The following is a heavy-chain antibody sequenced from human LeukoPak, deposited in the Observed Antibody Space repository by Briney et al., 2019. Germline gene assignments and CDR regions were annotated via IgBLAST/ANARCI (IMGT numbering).Heavy chain of an antibody. CDR1: GGSISSSSYY. Sequence: PSETLSLTCTVSGGSISSSSYYWGWIRQPPGKGLEWIGSIYYSGGTYYNPSLKSRITISADTSKNQFSLKLSSVTAADTAVYYCARDRACSNGVCSYFDNWGQGTLVTVSS. CDR2: IYYSGGT. J-gene: IGHJ4*02. V-gene: IGHV4-39*01. D-gene: IGHD2-8*01. CDR3: ARDRACSNGVCSYFDN.